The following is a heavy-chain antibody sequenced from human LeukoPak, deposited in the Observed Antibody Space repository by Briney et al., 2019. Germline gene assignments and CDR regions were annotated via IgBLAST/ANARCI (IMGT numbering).Heavy chain of an antibody. J-gene: IGHJ4*02. V-gene: IGHV3-53*01. CDR2: IYSGGST. Sequence: GGSLRLSCAASGFTVSSNYMSWVRQAPGKGLEWVSVIYSGGSTYYADSVKGRFTISRDNSKNTLYLQMNSLRAEDTAVYYCARERKPYYFDYWGQGTLVTVSS. CDR3: ARERKPYYFDY. CDR1: GFTVSSNY.